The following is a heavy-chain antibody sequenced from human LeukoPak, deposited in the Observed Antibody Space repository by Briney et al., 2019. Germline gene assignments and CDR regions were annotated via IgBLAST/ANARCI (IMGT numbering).Heavy chain of an antibody. J-gene: IGHJ4*02. CDR1: GFTFSSYA. CDR3: AKDGGGYCSGGSCIG. CDR2: ISGSGGST. D-gene: IGHD2-15*01. V-gene: IGHV3-23*01. Sequence: TGGSLRLSCAASGFTFSSYAMSWVRKAPGKGLEWVSAISGSGGSTYYADSVKGRFTISRDNSKNTLYLQMNSLRAEDTAVYYCAKDGGGYCSGGSCIGWGQGTLVTVSS.